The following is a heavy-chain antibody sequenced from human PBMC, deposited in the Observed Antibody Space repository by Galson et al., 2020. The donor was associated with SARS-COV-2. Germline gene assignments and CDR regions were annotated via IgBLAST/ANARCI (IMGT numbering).Heavy chain of an antibody. J-gene: IGHJ4*02. CDR2: IFHAGGN. CDR1: GGSVTSYNW. D-gene: IGHD5-12*01. Sequence: SETLSLTCAVSGGSVTSYNWWRWVRQPPGKGLQWIGEIFHAGGNNYDPSLKSRVAISLDRSKNQVSLMLTSVTAADTAVYFCARGGGYYFDFWGPGTLVTVSS. V-gene: IGHV4-4*02. CDR3: ARGGGYYFDF.